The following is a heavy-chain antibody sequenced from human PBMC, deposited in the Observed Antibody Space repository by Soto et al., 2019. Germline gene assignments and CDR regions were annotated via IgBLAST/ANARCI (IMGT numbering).Heavy chain of an antibody. V-gene: IGHV1-46*01. CDR1: GYTFTSNH. J-gene: IGHJ4*02. Sequence: QVQLVQSGAEVKKPGASVKVSCKASGYTFTSNHMHWVRQAPGQGLEWMGIIKSSGGSTNYAPKFQGRVTMTRDTSTSAVYMELSSLTSDDTAVYYCARDYSWSVDYWGQGTLVTVSS. D-gene: IGHD4-4*01. CDR3: ARDYSWSVDY. CDR2: IKSSGGST.